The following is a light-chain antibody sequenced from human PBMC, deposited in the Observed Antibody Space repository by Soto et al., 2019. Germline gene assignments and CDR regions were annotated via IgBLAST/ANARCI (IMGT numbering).Light chain of an antibody. CDR1: QTISSW. CDR2: KAS. V-gene: IGKV1-5*03. J-gene: IGKJ1*01. CDR3: QHYNSYSEA. Sequence: IQMTQAPSTLSGSVVDRVTITCRASQTISSWLAWYQQTPGKAPKLLIYKASTLKSGVPSRFSGSGSGTEFTLTISSLQPDDFATYYCQHYNSYSEAFGQGTKVDIK.